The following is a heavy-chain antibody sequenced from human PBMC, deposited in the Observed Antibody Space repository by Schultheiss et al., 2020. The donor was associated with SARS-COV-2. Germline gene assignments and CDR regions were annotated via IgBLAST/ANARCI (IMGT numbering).Heavy chain of an antibody. CDR1: GGSISSSSYY. D-gene: IGHD5-24*01. CDR2: IYYSGST. CDR3: ARDSEGGYNSYWYFDL. V-gene: IGHV4-39*02. J-gene: IGHJ2*01. Sequence: SETLSLTCTVSGGSISSSSYYWGWIRQPPGKGLEWIGSIYYSGSTYYNPSLKSRVTISVDTSKNQFSLKLSSVTAADTAVYYCARDSEGGYNSYWYFDLWGRGTLVTVSS.